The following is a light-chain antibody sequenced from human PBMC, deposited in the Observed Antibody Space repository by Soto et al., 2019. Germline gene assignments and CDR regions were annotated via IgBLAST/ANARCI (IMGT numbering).Light chain of an antibody. V-gene: IGKV3-20*01. CDR2: TAS. J-gene: IGKJ2*01. CDR3: HQYSTLTLT. CDR1: QSVTSRS. Sequence: ENVLTQSPGTLSLSPGERATLSCRASQSVTSRSLAWYQQKPGQAPRLLIHTASTRATEIPDRFSGSGSGTDFTLTISGLEPEDFAVYYCHQYSTLTLTFGQGTKLEIK.